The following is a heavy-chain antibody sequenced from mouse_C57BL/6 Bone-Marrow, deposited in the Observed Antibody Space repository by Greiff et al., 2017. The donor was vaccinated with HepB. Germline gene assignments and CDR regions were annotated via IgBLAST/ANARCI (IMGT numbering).Heavy chain of an antibody. V-gene: IGHV14-4*01. CDR1: GFNIKDDY. CDR2: IDPENGDT. J-gene: IGHJ2*01. CDR3: TTTIVKVY. Sequence: EVQLQESGAELVRPGASVKLSCTASGFNIKDDYMHWVKQRPEQGLEWIGWIDPENGDTEYPSKFQGKATITADTSSNTAYLQLSSLTSEDTAVYYCTTTIVKVYWGQGTTLTVSS. D-gene: IGHD2-5*01.